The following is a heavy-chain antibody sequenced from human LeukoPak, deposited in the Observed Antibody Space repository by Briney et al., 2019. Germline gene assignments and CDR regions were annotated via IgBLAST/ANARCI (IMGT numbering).Heavy chain of an antibody. CDR2: IYYSGST. CDR3: ARHNSSRVVIRDSYYGMDV. J-gene: IGHJ6*02. CDR1: GGSISSYY. D-gene: IGHD3-22*01. Sequence: SETRSLTCTVSGGSISSYYWSWIRQPPEKGVEWIGYIYYSGSTNYNPSLKSRVTISVDTSKNQFSLKLSSVTAADTAVYYCARHNSSRVVIRDSYYGMDVWGQGTTVTVSS. V-gene: IGHV4-59*08.